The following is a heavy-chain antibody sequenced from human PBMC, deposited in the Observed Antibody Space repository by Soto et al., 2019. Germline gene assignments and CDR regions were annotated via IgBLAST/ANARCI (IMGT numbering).Heavy chain of an antibody. J-gene: IGHJ4*02. Sequence: EVQLLESGGGLIQPGGSLRLSCAASGFTFSAYAMSWVRQAPGQGLEWVSGISGGRGGTYYADSVKGRFTISRDNSKNTLYLQMNSQRAEDTAVYYCAKDQSENSGVVVVVAAIDYWGQGTLVTVSS. CDR3: AKDQSENSGVVVVVAAIDY. V-gene: IGHV3-23*01. CDR2: ISGGRGGT. D-gene: IGHD2-15*01. CDR1: GFTFSAYA.